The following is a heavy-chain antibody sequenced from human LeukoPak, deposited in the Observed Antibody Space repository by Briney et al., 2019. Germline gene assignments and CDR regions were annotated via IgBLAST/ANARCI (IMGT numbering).Heavy chain of an antibody. CDR3: AREFPGAGGFGY. J-gene: IGHJ4*02. V-gene: IGHV4-59*01. Sequence: SETLSLTCTVSGGSISSYYWSWIRQPPGKGLEWIGYIYYSGSTSYNPSLKSRVTISVDTSKNQFSLKLSSVTAADTAVYYCAREFPGAGGFGYWGQGTLVTVSS. CDR2: IYYSGST. CDR1: GGSISSYY. D-gene: IGHD1-1*01.